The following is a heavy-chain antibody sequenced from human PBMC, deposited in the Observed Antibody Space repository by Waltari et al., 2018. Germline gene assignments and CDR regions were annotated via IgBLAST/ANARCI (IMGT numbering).Heavy chain of an antibody. D-gene: IGHD3-16*02. CDR2: IYHSGST. CDR1: GYSISSGYY. J-gene: IGHJ4*02. Sequence: QVQLQESGPGLVKPSETLSLTCAVSGYSISSGYYWGWIRQPPGKGLEWIGSIYHSGSTYYHPSLKSRVTISVDTSKNHFSLKLSSVTAADTAVYYCARLYDYIWGSYRYYFDYWGQGTLVTVSS. CDR3: ARLYDYIWGSYRYYFDY. V-gene: IGHV4-38-2*01.